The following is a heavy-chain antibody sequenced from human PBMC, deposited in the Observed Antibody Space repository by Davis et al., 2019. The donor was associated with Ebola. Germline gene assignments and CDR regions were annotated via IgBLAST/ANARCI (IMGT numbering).Heavy chain of an antibody. CDR2: IYPGDSDT. Sequence: GESLKISCRASGYRFTSFWVAWVRQMPGKGLEWMGIIYPGDSDTRYSPSFQGQVTISADKSISTAYLQWSSLKASDTAMYYCARRQGFFDSSLSTWDYWGQGTLVTVSS. D-gene: IGHD6-6*01. J-gene: IGHJ4*02. V-gene: IGHV5-51*01. CDR1: GYRFTSFW. CDR3: ARRQGFFDSSLSTWDY.